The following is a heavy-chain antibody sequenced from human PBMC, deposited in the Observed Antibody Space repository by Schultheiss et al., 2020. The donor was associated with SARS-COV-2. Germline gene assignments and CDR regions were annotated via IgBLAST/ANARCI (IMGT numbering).Heavy chain of an antibody. J-gene: IGHJ2*01. CDR2: ISWNSGSI. CDR1: GFTFDDYA. CDR3: AKRGYDSSGYYSDWYFDL. V-gene: IGHV3-9*01. D-gene: IGHD3-22*01. Sequence: GGSLRLSCAASGFTFDDYAMHWVRQAPGKGLEWVSGISWNSGSIGYADSVKGRFTISRDNAKNSLYLQMNSLRAEDTALYYCAKRGYDSSGYYSDWYFDLWGRGTLVTVSS.